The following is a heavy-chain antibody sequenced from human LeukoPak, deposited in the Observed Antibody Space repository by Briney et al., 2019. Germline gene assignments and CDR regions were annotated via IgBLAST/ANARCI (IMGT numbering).Heavy chain of an antibody. J-gene: IGHJ4*02. CDR1: GYTFTSYD. D-gene: IGHD3-22*01. Sequence: ASVKVSCKASGYTFTSYDINWVRQAPGQGLEWMGWMNPNSGNTGYAQKFQGRVTMTRNTSISTAYMELSSLRSEDTAVYYCARTYYDSSGYYLGLGYWGQGTLVTVSS. CDR2: MNPNSGNT. CDR3: ARTYYDSSGYYLGLGY. V-gene: IGHV1-8*01.